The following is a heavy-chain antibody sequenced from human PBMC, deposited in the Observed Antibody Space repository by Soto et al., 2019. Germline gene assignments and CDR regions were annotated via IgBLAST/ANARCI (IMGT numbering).Heavy chain of an antibody. Sequence: EVQLVESGGGLIQPGGSLKLSCAASGFTVGNNYMSWVHQAPGKGLEWVSLIYSTGTTKYADSVKGRFTVSRDNAKNTLYLHMNSLRAEDTAVYYCAKDGRGSGSHYNSFGYWGQGTLVTVSS. CDR3: AKDGRGSGSHYNSFGY. J-gene: IGHJ4*02. CDR2: IYSTGTT. CDR1: GFTVGNNY. D-gene: IGHD3-10*01. V-gene: IGHV3-53*01.